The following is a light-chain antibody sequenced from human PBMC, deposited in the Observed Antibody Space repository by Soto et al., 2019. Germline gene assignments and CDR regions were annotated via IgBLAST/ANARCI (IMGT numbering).Light chain of an antibody. J-gene: IGLJ1*01. Sequence: QSVLTQPPSASGTPGQRVTISCSGSSSNIGSNTVNWYQQLPGTAPKLLIYSNNQRPSGVPDRFSGSKSGTSASLAIRGLKSEDEADYYCAPGEAGLNVYVFGPGTRVTVL. CDR1: SSNIGSNT. CDR3: APGEAGLNVYV. V-gene: IGLV1-44*01. CDR2: SNN.